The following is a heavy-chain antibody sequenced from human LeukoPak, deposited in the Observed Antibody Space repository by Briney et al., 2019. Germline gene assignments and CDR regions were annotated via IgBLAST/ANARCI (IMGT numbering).Heavy chain of an antibody. CDR3: ARGRHYYDSSGYYSHWFDP. J-gene: IGHJ5*02. Sequence: GESLKISCKGSGYSFTSYWIGWVRQMPGKGLEWMGIIYPGDSDTRYSPSFQGQVTISADKSISTAYLQWSSLKASDTAMYYCARGRHYYDSSGYYSHWFDPWGQGTLVTVSS. CDR1: GYSFTSYW. D-gene: IGHD3-22*01. V-gene: IGHV5-51*01. CDR2: IYPGDSDT.